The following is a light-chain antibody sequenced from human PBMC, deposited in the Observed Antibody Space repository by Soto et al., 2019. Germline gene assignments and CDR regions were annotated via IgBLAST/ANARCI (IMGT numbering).Light chain of an antibody. Sequence: EIVLTQSPATLSLSPGERATLSCRASQSVNSYLAWFQQKPGQAPRLLIYDASNRATGIPARFSASGSGTDFTLTISSLEPEDFAVYYCQQRSNWPYTFGQGTKLEIK. CDR1: QSVNSY. J-gene: IGKJ2*01. CDR2: DAS. CDR3: QQRSNWPYT. V-gene: IGKV3-11*01.